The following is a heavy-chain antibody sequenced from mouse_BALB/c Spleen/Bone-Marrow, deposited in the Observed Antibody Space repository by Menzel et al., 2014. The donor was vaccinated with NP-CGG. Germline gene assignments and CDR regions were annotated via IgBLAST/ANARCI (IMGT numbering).Heavy chain of an antibody. J-gene: IGHJ3*01. V-gene: IGHV1-54*03. CDR2: INPGSGGT. CDR3: AGSRTGFAY. CDR1: GYAFTNYL. Sequence: VQGVESGAELVRPGTSVKVSCKASGYAFTNYLIEWVKPRPGQGLEWIGVINPGSGGTKYKEMFKGKATLATDKSSSTAYMQLSSLTSDDSAVYFCAGSRTGFAYWGQGTLVTVSA.